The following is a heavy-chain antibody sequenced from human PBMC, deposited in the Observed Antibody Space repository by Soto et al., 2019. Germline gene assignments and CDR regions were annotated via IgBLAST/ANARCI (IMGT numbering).Heavy chain of an antibody. CDR1: GYTFTSYG. J-gene: IGHJ5*02. Sequence: ASVKVSCKASGYTFTSYGISWVRQAPGQGLEWMGWISAYNGNTNYAQKLQGRVTMTTDTSTSTAYMELRSLRSDDTAVYYCAISLFRGSQFDPWGQGTLVTVSS. D-gene: IGHD3-10*01. CDR3: AISLFRGSQFDP. V-gene: IGHV1-18*01. CDR2: ISAYNGNT.